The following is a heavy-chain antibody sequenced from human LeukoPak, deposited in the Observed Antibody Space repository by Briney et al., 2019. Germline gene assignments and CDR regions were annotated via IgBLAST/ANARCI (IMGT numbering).Heavy chain of an antibody. Sequence: GGSLRLSCTGSGFTFGDYGMSWVRQAPGKGLEWVGFIRSKAYGGTTEYAASVKGKFTISRDDSKSIAYLQMNSLKTEDTAVYYCSNSYCGGDCYSGGYFDYWGQGTLVTVSS. CDR3: SNSYCGGDCYSGGYFDY. CDR1: GFTFGDYG. V-gene: IGHV3-49*04. CDR2: IRSKAYGGTT. J-gene: IGHJ4*02. D-gene: IGHD2-21*02.